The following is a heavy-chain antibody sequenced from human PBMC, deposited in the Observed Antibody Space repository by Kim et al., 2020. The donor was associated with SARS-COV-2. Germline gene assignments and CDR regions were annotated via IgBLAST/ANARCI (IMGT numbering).Heavy chain of an antibody. CDR2: INHSGST. CDR1: GGSFSGYY. J-gene: IGHJ6*02. Sequence: SETLSLTCAVYGGSFSGYYWSWIRQPPGKGLEWMAEINHSGSTNYNPSLKSRVTISVDTSKNQFSLKLSSVTAADTAVYYCARGVRGRYCSSTSCHYYYYYYGMDVWGQGTTVTVSS. CDR3: ARGVRGRYCSSTSCHYYYYYYGMDV. V-gene: IGHV4-34*01. D-gene: IGHD2-2*01.